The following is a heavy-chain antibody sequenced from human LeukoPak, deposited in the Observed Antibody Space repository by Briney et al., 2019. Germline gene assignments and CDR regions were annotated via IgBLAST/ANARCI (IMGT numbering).Heavy chain of an antibody. CDR1: GLTFSSYS. D-gene: IGHD2-15*01. V-gene: IGHV3-21*01. CDR3: AREGSVVVAATRKDAFDI. Sequence: GGSLRLSCAASGLTFSSYSMNWVRQAPGKGLEWVSSISRSSSYIYYADSVKGRFTTSRDNAKNSLYLQMNSLRAEDTAVYYCAREGSVVVAATRKDAFDIWGQGTMVTVSS. CDR2: ISRSSSYI. J-gene: IGHJ3*02.